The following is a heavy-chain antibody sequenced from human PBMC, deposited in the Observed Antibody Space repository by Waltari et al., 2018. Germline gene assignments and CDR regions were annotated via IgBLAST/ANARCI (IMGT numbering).Heavy chain of an antibody. CDR1: GFHFNTYA. CDR3: AKPFYNWDDPLDS. CDR2: ITVNDAT. D-gene: IGHD1-20*01. V-gene: IGHV3-23*01. J-gene: IGHJ4*02. Sequence: EVQLLESGGGLVQQGGSLRLSCGVSGFHFNTYAINWFRRAPGTGLQWVAAITVNDATYHADSVKGRFTISRDTSKDTVFLQMNSLRAEDTALYYCAKPFYNWDDPLDSWGQGTLVTVSS.